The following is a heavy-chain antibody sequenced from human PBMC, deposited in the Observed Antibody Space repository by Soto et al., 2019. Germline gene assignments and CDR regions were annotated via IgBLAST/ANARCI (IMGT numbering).Heavy chain of an antibody. CDR3: AREFSGSYYD. CDR2: ISSSSSYI. D-gene: IGHD1-26*01. Sequence: PGGSLRLSCAASGFTFSSYSMNWVRQAPGKGLEWVSSISSSSSYIYYAVSVKGRFTISRDNAKNSLYLQMNSLRAEDTAVYYCAREFSGSYYDWGQGTLVTVSS. CDR1: GFTFSSYS. V-gene: IGHV3-21*01. J-gene: IGHJ4*02.